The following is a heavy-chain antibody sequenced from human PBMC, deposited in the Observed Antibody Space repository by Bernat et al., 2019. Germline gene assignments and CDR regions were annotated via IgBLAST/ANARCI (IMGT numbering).Heavy chain of an antibody. Sequence: QVQLVESGGGVVQPGRSLRLSCAASGFTFSSYGMHWVRQAPGKGLGWVAVIWYDGSKKYYADSVKGRFTISRDNSKNTLYLQMNSLRAEDTAVYYCARDPRSSSLLWWYFDLWGRGTLVTVSS. CDR3: ARDPRSSSLLWWYFDL. J-gene: IGHJ2*01. V-gene: IGHV3-33*01. CDR2: IWYDGSKK. CDR1: GFTFSSYG. D-gene: IGHD6-13*01.